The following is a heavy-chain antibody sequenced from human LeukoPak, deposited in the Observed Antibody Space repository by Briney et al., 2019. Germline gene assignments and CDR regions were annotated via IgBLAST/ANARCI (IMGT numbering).Heavy chain of an antibody. V-gene: IGHV1-24*01. CDR3: ATETGNFYFYS. J-gene: IGHJ4*02. CDR1: GYTLTELS. CDR2: FDPEDDEM. D-gene: IGHD1-7*01. Sequence: ASVKVSCKVSGYTLTELSMHWVRQAPGKGLEWTGGFDPEDDEMIYAQRFQGRVTMTEDASTDTAYMELRSLRSEDTAVYYCATETGNFYFYSWGQGTLVTVSS.